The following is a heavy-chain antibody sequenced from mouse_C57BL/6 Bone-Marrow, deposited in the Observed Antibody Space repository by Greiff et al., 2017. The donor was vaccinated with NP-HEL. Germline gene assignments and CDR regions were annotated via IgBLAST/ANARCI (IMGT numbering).Heavy chain of an antibody. Sequence: VKLMESGAELARPGASVKLSCKASGYTFTSYGISWVKQRTGQGLEWIGEIYPRSGNTYYNEKFKGKATLTADKSSSTAYMERRSLTSEDAAVYFCARGYWGYFDYWGKGTTLTVSS. CDR3: ARGYWGYFDY. V-gene: IGHV1-81*01. CDR1: GYTFTSYG. J-gene: IGHJ2*01. D-gene: IGHD2-3*01. CDR2: IYPRSGNT.